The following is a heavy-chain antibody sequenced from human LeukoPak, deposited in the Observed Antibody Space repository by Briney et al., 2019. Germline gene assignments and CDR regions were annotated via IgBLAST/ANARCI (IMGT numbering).Heavy chain of an antibody. CDR1: GFTFSSYE. Sequence: GGSLRLSCAASGFTFSSYEMNWVRQAPGKGLEWVSYISSSGSTIYYADSVKGRFTISRDNAKNSLYLQMNSLRAEDTAVYYWAELGITMIGGVWGKGPTVTISS. D-gene: IGHD3-10*02. V-gene: IGHV3-48*03. CDR2: ISSSGSTI. CDR3: AELGITMIGGV. J-gene: IGHJ6*04.